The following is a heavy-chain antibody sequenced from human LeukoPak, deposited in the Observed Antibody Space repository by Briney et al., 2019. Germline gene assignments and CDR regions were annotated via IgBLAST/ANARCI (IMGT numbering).Heavy chain of an antibody. D-gene: IGHD2-21*02. CDR2: IYYSGST. CDR1: GGSINYYY. CDR3: ARVWRLGGGDRWYFDL. Sequence: SETLSLTCTVSGGSINYYYWSWIRQPPGKGLEWIGYIYYSGSTNYNPSLKSRVTISVDTSKNQFSLKLSSVTAADTAVYYCARVWRLGGGDRWYFDLWGRGTLVTVSS. V-gene: IGHV4-59*01. J-gene: IGHJ2*01.